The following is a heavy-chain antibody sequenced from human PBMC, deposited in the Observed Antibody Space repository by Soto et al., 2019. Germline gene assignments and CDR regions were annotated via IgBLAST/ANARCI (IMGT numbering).Heavy chain of an antibody. J-gene: IGHJ4*02. CDR3: AREVYYDSSGPNFDS. V-gene: IGHV3-21*01. CDR2: ISSSSIYI. D-gene: IGHD3-22*01. Sequence: GGSLRLSCAASGFTFSSYSMNWVREAPGKGLEWVSSISSSSIYIYYADSVKGRFTISRDNAKNSLYLQMNSPRAEDTAVYYCAREVYYDSSGPNFDSWGQGT. CDR1: GFTFSSYS.